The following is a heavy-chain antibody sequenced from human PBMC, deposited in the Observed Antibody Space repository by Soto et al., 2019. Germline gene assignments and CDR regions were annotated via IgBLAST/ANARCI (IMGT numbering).Heavy chain of an antibody. CDR1: GYSFTSYW. Sequence: PGESLKISCKGSGYSFTSYWIGWVRQMPGKGLEWMGFIYPVDSDTRYSPSFQGQVTVSVDNSISTAYLQWSSLKASDTAMYYCARIGNSGYDPYYFDYWGQGTLVTVSS. CDR2: IYPVDSDT. D-gene: IGHD5-12*01. J-gene: IGHJ4*02. CDR3: ARIGNSGYDPYYFDY. V-gene: IGHV5-51*01.